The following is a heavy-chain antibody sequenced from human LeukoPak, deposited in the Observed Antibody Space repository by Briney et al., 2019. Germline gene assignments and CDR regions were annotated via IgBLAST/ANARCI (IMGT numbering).Heavy chain of an antibody. V-gene: IGHV4-59*08. J-gene: IGHJ5*02. D-gene: IGHD3-3*01. CDR3: ARRGDLTIFGVVNGFWFDP. Sequence: PSETLSLTCTVSGGSISSYYWSWIRQPPGKGLEWIGYIYYSGTTNYNPSLKSRVTISVDTSKNQFSLKLSSVTAADTAVYYCARRGDLTIFGVVNGFWFDPWGQGTLVTVSS. CDR2: IYYSGTT. CDR1: GGSISSYY.